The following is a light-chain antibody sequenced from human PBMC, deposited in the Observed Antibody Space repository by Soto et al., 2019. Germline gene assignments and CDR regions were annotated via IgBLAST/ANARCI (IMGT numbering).Light chain of an antibody. CDR1: QGIATW. CDR2: AAS. V-gene: IGKV1-12*01. CDR3: QQVDSFPCT. J-gene: IGKJ2*02. Sequence: DIQMTQSPSSVYASVGDRVTITCRASQGIATWLAWYQQKPWKAPKLLIYAASSLQSGVPSRFSGSGSGTDFSLTISSLQPEDFATYYCQQVDSFPCTFGQGTKVEIK.